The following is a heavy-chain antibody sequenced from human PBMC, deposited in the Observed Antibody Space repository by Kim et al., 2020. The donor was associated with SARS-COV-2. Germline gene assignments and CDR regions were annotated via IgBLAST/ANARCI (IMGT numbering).Heavy chain of an antibody. D-gene: IGHD5-18*01. CDR2: INHSGSI. J-gene: IGHJ2*01. Sequence: SETLSLTCAVYGGSFSGYYWNWIRQPPGKGLEWIGEINHSGSINYNPSLKSRVTISVDTSKNRFSLKLISVTAADTAVYYCARRFGYNSGGYWFFDLWGRGTLVTVSS. CDR3: ARRFGYNSGGYWFFDL. V-gene: IGHV4-34*01. CDR1: GGSFSGYY.